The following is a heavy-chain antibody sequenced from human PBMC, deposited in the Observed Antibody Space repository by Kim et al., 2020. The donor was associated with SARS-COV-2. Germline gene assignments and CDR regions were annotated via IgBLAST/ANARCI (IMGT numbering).Heavy chain of an antibody. Sequence: YADYGKGRFTISRDNSKNTLYLQMNSLRAEDTAVYYCAKTLIAAAGLFDYWGQGTLVTVSS. V-gene: IGHV3-30*02. CDR3: AKTLIAAAGLFDY. J-gene: IGHJ4*02. D-gene: IGHD6-13*01.